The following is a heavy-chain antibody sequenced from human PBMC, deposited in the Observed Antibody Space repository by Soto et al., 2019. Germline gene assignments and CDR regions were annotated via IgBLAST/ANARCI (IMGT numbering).Heavy chain of an antibody. V-gene: IGHV1-46*01. J-gene: IGHJ6*02. CDR3: AKGRGGKTVANFGMDV. Sequence: ASVKVSCKASGHSFSNDYLHCVRQAPGQVFEWLGLISPFGGATAYAQRFKGRVTVTMDKSSTTFYLEVSSLRSDDTAVYYCAKGRGGKTVANFGMDVWGQGVTVTVSS. CDR2: ISPFGGAT. D-gene: IGHD3-16*01. CDR1: GHSFSNDY.